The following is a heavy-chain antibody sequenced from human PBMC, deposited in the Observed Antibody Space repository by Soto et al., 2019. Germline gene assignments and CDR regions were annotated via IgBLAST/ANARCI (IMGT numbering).Heavy chain of an antibody. Sequence: GGSLRLSCAASGFTFSSYAMSWVRQAPGKGLEWVSAISGSGGSTYYADSVKGRFTISRDNSKNTLYLQMNSLRAEDTAVYYCAKVQGRLWFGELSGWFDPWGQGTLVTVSS. CDR1: GFTFSSYA. D-gene: IGHD3-10*01. CDR3: AKVQGRLWFGELSGWFDP. J-gene: IGHJ5*02. V-gene: IGHV3-23*01. CDR2: ISGSGGST.